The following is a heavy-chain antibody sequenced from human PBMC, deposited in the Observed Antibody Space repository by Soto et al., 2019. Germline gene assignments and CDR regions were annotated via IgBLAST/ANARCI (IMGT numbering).Heavy chain of an antibody. CDR2: ISGSGGST. J-gene: IGHJ4*02. Sequence: PGGSLRLSCAASGFTFSSYAMSWVRQAPGKGLEWVSAISGSGGSTYSADSVKGRFTISRDNSKNTLYLQMNSLRAEDTAVYYCAKVPWETVLMVYEHWGQGTLVTVSS. CDR1: GFTFSSYA. D-gene: IGHD2-8*01. V-gene: IGHV3-23*01. CDR3: AKVPWETVLMVYEH.